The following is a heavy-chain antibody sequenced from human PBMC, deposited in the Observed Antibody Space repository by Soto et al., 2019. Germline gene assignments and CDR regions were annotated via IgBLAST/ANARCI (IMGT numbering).Heavy chain of an antibody. Sequence: QELLVESGGGVVRPGSSLRLSCVTSGIIFEAHAFHWVRQAPGKGLKWVALIWYGGTTYYEDSVQGRFTSSRDNSKKTVFLQMNHLRPEDSGVYYCARVRNNNDKRLDVWGQGTTVNVSS. CDR3: ARVRNNNDKRLDV. CDR1: GIIFEAHA. V-gene: IGHV3-33*01. D-gene: IGHD2-8*01. J-gene: IGHJ6*02. CDR2: IWYGGTT.